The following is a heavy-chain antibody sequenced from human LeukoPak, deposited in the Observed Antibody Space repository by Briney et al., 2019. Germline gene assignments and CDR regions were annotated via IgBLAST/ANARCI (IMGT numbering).Heavy chain of an antibody. D-gene: IGHD1-26*01. CDR2: INHSGST. CDR1: GGSFSGYY. CDR3: ARDQYSGSYFDY. J-gene: IGHJ4*02. Sequence: SETLSLTCAVYGGSFSGYYWSWIRQPPGKGLEWIGEINHSGSTNYNPSLKSRVTISVDTSKNQFSLKLSSVTAADTAVYYCARDQYSGSYFDYWGQGTLVTVSS. V-gene: IGHV4-34*01.